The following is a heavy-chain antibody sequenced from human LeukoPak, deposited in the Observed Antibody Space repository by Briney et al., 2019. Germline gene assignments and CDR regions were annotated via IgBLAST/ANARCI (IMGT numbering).Heavy chain of an antibody. V-gene: IGHV3-30*18. D-gene: IGHD3-10*01. Sequence: SGGSLRLSCAASGFTFSNYGIHWVHQAPGKGLEWVAVISSDGSNKYYADSVKGRFTISRDNSKNTLYLQMNSLRAEDTAVYYCAKSSGFITPVFEYFQHWGQGTLVTVSS. J-gene: IGHJ1*01. CDR3: AKSSGFITPVFEYFQH. CDR2: ISSDGSNK. CDR1: GFTFSNYG.